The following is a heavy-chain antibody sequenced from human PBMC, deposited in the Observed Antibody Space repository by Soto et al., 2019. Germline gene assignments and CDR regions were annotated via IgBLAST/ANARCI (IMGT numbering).Heavy chain of an antibody. CDR1: GGTLSGYA. CDR2: IIPIFGTA. V-gene: IGHV1-69*01. J-gene: IGHJ6*02. Sequence: GGSGNVACKASGGTLSGYAISWVRQAPGQGLEPMGGIIPIFGTANYAQKFHRIPTITADEYTTTAYMQLTSLRSEDTAVYYCATAIFGLVTPETPYYYGLDVCGQGTTVTVPS. CDR3: ATAIFGLVTPETPYYYGLDV. D-gene: IGHD3-3*01.